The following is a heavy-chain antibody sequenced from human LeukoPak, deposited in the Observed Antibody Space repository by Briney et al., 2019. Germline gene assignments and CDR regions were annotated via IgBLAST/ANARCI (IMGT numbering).Heavy chain of an antibody. CDR2: IYTVGSP. CDR1: GGAISSYY. D-gene: IGHD6-13*01. Sequence: PSETLCLTCIVSGGAISSYYGSWIRQPAGKGLGFIGRIYTVGSPYYTPSLQRRVTMSLDPSKNQFSLTLTSVTAADTAVYYCATEGAAAALVTFDIRGEGTMVTVSS. J-gene: IGHJ3*02. CDR3: ATEGAAAALVTFDI. V-gene: IGHV4-4*07.